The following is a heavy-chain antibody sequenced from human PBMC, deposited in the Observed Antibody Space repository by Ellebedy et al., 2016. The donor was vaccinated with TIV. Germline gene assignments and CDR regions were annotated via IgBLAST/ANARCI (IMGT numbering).Heavy chain of an antibody. J-gene: IGHJ3*02. CDR2: ISGSGGST. D-gene: IGHD2-2*01. V-gene: IGHV3-23*01. CDR3: AKDGGLGRYCVSASCYTNAFDI. CDR1: GFTFSSYA. Sequence: GGSLRLSCAASGFTFSSYAMSWVRQAPGKGLEWVSAISGSGGSTYYADSVKGRFTISRDNSRNTLSLQMNSLRAEDTAMYYCAKDGGLGRYCVSASCYTNAFDIWGQGTMVTVSS.